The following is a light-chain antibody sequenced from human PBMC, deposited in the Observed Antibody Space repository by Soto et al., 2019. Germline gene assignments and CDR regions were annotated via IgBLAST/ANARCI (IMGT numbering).Light chain of an antibody. CDR1: SSDVGGYNY. J-gene: IGLJ2*01. Sequence: QSVLTQPRSVSGSPGQSVTISCTGTSSDVGGYNYVSWYQQHPGKAPKLMIYDVSKRPSGVPDRFSGSKSGNTASLTISGLQAADEADYYCCSYAGSDTFVLFGGGTKLTVL. V-gene: IGLV2-11*01. CDR2: DVS. CDR3: CSYAGSDTFVL.